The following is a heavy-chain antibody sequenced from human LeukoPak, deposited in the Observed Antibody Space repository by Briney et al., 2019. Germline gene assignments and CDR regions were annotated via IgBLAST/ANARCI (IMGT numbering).Heavy chain of an antibody. V-gene: IGHV3-48*03. J-gene: IGHJ4*02. CDR3: AREALSL. Sequence: GGSLRLSCAASGFTFSSYEMNWVRQAPAKGLEWVSYIRSSGSTINYADSVKGRFTISRDNAKNSLYLQMNSLRALDTAVYYCAREALSLGGQGTLVTVSS. CDR1: GFTFSSYE. D-gene: IGHD3-16*02. CDR2: IRSSGSTI.